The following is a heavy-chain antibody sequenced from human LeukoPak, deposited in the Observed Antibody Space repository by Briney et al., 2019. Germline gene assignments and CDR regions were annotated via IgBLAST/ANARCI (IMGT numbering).Heavy chain of an antibody. CDR3: ASLWGGAVPRPYFYYYMDV. Sequence: SETLSLTCAVYGGSFSGYYWSWIRQPPGKGLEWIGEINHSGSTNYNPSLKSRVTISVDTSKNQFSLKLSSVTGADTAVYYCASLWGGAVPRPYFYYYMDVWGKGTTVTVSS. CDR2: INHSGST. CDR1: GGSFSGYY. V-gene: IGHV4-34*01. J-gene: IGHJ6*03. D-gene: IGHD3-3*01.